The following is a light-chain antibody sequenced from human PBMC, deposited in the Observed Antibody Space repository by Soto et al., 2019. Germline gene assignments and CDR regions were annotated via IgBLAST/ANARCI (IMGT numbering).Light chain of an antibody. CDR3: SAHGGTNPYV. Sequence: QSALTQPPSASGSPGQSVAISCTGTASDIGGYTFVSWYQQHPGKAPKLLIYDVNKRPSGVPDRFSGSKSGNPASLTVSGLQAEDEAYYYCSAHGGTNPYVFGTWTQLTVL. V-gene: IGLV2-8*01. J-gene: IGLJ1*01. CDR1: ASDIGGYTF. CDR2: DVN.